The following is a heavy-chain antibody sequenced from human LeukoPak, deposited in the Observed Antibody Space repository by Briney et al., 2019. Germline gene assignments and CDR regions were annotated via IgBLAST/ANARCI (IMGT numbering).Heavy chain of an antibody. CDR2: IYTSGST. D-gene: IGHD1-26*01. J-gene: IGHJ6*03. V-gene: IGHV4-4*07. CDR1: GGSISSYY. CDR3: ARSPTPGGSYLLGSYYYMDV. Sequence: SETLSLTCTVSGGSISSYYWCSIRQPAGKGLEWIGRIYTSGSTNYNPSLKSRVTMSVDTSKNQFSLRLSSVTAAHTAVYYCARSPTPGGSYLLGSYYYMDVWGKGTTVTVSS.